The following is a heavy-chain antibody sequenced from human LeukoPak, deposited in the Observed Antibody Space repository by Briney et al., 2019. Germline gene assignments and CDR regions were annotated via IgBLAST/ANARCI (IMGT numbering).Heavy chain of an antibody. D-gene: IGHD3-3*02. CDR1: GFTFSSYG. CDR2: ISYDGSNK. Sequence: PGGSLRLSCAASGFTFSSYGMHRVRQAPGKGLEWVAVISYDGSNKYYADSVKGRFTISRDNSKNTLYLQMNSLRAEDTAVYYCAKDISEWGQGTLVTVSS. V-gene: IGHV3-30*18. CDR3: AKDISE. J-gene: IGHJ4*02.